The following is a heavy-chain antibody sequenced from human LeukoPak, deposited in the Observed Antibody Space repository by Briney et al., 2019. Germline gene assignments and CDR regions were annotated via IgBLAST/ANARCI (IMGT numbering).Heavy chain of an antibody. CDR1: GFTFSSYW. V-gene: IGHV4-34*01. J-gene: IGHJ4*02. D-gene: IGHD3-10*01. CDR2: INHSGST. Sequence: GSLRLSCAASGFTFSSYWMSWIRQPPGKGLEWIGEINHSGSTNYNPSLKSRVTISVHTSKNQFSLKLSSVTPADTAVYYCARGRRITMVRGVIPHDYWGQGTLVTVSS. CDR3: ARGRRITMVRGVIPHDY.